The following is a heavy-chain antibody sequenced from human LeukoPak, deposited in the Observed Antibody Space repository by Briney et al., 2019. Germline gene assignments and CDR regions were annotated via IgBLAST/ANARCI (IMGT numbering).Heavy chain of an antibody. D-gene: IGHD2-2*01. Sequence: PSETLSLTCAVYGGSFSGYYWSWIRQPPGKGLEWIGEINHSGSTNYNPSLKSRVTISVDTSKNQFSLKLSSVTAADTAVYYCAGSKRSGCSSTSCLLNWFDPWGQGTLVTVSS. CDR2: INHSGST. J-gene: IGHJ5*02. V-gene: IGHV4-34*01. CDR1: GGSFSGYY. CDR3: AGSKRSGCSSTSCLLNWFDP.